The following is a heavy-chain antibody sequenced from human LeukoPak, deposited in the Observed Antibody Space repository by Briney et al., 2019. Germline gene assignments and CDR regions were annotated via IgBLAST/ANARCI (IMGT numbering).Heavy chain of an antibody. J-gene: IGHJ6*02. D-gene: IGHD2-15*01. CDR2: ISSSSSTI. Sequence: SGGSLRLSCAASGFTFSSYSMNWVRQAPGKGLEWVSYISSSSSTIYYADSVKGRFTISRDNSKNTLYLQMNSLRAEDTAVYYCAKYRVVAAPVDYYYGMDVWGQGTTVTVSS. CDR3: AKYRVVAAPVDYYYGMDV. V-gene: IGHV3-48*01. CDR1: GFTFSSYS.